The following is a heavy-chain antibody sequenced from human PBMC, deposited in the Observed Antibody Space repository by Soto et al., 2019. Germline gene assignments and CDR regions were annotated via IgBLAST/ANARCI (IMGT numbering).Heavy chain of an antibody. D-gene: IGHD2-15*01. CDR1: GFTFSSYD. J-gene: IGHJ6*02. Sequence: EVQLVESGGGLVQPGGSLRLSCAASGFTFSSYDMHWVRQATGKGLEWVSAIGTAGDTYYPGSVKGRFTISRENAKNSWXLXXNSLRAGDTAVYYCARGRGCSGGSCYQYYYDGMDVWGQGTTVTVSS. CDR2: IGTAGDT. CDR3: ARGRGCSGGSCYQYYYDGMDV. V-gene: IGHV3-13*04.